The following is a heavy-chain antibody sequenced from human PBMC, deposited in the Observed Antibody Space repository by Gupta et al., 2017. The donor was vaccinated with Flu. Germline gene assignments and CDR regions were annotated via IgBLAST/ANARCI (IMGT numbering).Heavy chain of an antibody. CDR1: YYTCNNYW. CDR2: RDPSDYYA. Sequence: EVQLVQSGAEVKTPGETVRISRKGFYYTCNNYWIRWVRQMPGKGLEWMGRRDPSDYYADYSPAFQGHVTIAADESTGTAYLQWSSLKVSDTGIYYCARQSGSDFWRSYDDLWGQGTLVTVSS. J-gene: IGHJ5*02. D-gene: IGHD3-3*01. V-gene: IGHV5-10-1*01. CDR3: ARQSGSDFWRSYDDL.